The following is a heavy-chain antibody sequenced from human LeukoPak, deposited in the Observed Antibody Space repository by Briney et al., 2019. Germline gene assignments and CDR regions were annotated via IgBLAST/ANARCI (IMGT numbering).Heavy chain of an antibody. V-gene: IGHV4-4*07. CDR3: ARTTEAHSWQTRYYSYYMDV. CDR2: IHTSGST. J-gene: IGHJ6*03. Sequence: PSETLSLTCTVSGGSISSYYWSWIRQPAGKGLDWIGRIHTSGSTNYSPSLKSRVTMSVDTSKNQFSLKLSSVTAADTAVYYCARTTEAHSWQTRYYSYYMDVWGKGTTVTVSS. D-gene: IGHD6-13*01. CDR1: GGSISSYY.